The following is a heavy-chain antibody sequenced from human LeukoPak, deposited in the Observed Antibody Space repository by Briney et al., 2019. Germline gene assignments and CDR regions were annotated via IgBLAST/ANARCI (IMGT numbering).Heavy chain of an antibody. Sequence: PGGSLRLSCAASGLTFSSYWMHWVRQAPGKGLVWVSRINSDGSSTSYADSVKGRFTISRDNAKNTLYLQMTSLRAEYTAVYYCATWYYYDSSAYYLSYWGQGTLVTVSS. V-gene: IGHV3-74*01. CDR3: ATWYYYDSSAYYLSY. CDR2: INSDGSST. J-gene: IGHJ4*02. CDR1: GLTFSSYW. D-gene: IGHD3-22*01.